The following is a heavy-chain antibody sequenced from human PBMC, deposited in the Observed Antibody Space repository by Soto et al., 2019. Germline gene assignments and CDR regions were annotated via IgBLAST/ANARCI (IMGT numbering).Heavy chain of an antibody. CDR2: ISGSGGST. D-gene: IGHD1-26*01. J-gene: IGHJ6*02. V-gene: IGHV3-23*01. CDR3: AKDDGREYYGMDV. Sequence: PGGSLRLSCAASGFTFSSYAMSWVRQAPGKGLEWVSAISGSGGSTYYADSVKGRFTISRDNSKNTLYLQMNSLRAEDTAVYYCAKDDGREYYGMDVWGQRTTVTVSS. CDR1: GFTFSSYA.